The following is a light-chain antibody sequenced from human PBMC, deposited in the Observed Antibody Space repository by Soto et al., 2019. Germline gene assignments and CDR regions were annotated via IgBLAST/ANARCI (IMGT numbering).Light chain of an antibody. Sequence: EIVMTQSPATLYVSPGERATLSCRASQSISSNLAWYQQKPGQAPRLLIYGASTRATGIPARFSGSGSGTEFTLTFISLQSEDFAVYYCQHYNNWPPWTFGQGTKVEIK. CDR3: QHYNNWPPWT. J-gene: IGKJ1*01. V-gene: IGKV3-15*01. CDR2: GAS. CDR1: QSISSN.